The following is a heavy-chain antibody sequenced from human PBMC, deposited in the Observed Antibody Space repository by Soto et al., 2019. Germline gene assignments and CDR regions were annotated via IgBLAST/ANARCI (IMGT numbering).Heavy chain of an antibody. CDR1: GFTFGRYV. CDR2: MSYDGGSQ. D-gene: IGHD2-15*01. CDR3: ARVLVEVTINSAFDF. J-gene: IGHJ3*01. Sequence: QVQLVESGGGVVQPGRSLRLSCAASGFTFGRYVIHWVRQAPGKGLERVAAMSYDGGSQYYTDSVKGRFTISRDNSKNTLYLQMSSLRPEDTATYYCARVLVEVTINSAFDFWGQGTIVTVSS. V-gene: IGHV3-30-3*01.